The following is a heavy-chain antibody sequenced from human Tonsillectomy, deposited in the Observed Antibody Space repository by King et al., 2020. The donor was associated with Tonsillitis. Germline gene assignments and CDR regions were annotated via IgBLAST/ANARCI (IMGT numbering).Heavy chain of an antibody. CDR3: ARDMGWELRLAYYHNYGMDV. D-gene: IGHD1-26*01. J-gene: IGHJ6*02. Sequence: QLVQSGAEVKKPGASVKVSCKASGYTFTSYGISWVRQAPGQGLEGMGWISAYNGNTNYAQKLQGRVTMTTETSTSTAYMELRRLRSAGTAVYYSARDMGWELRLAYYHNYGMDVWGQGATGTVSS. V-gene: IGHV1-18*01. CDR1: GYTFTSYG. CDR2: ISAYNGNT.